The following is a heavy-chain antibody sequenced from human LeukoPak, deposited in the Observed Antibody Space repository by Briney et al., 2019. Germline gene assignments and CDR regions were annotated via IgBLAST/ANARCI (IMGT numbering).Heavy chain of an antibody. CDR2: ISAYNGNT. J-gene: IGHJ4*02. CDR1: GYTFTSYG. V-gene: IGHV1-18*01. Sequence: GASVKVSCKASGYTFTSYGISWVRQAPGQGLEWMGWISAYNGNTKYALNLQGRVTMTTDTSTSTAYMELRSLRSDDTAVYYCARGYCYDSSGYYYDYFDYWGQGTLVTVSS. CDR3: ARGYCYDSSGYYYDYFDY. D-gene: IGHD3-22*01.